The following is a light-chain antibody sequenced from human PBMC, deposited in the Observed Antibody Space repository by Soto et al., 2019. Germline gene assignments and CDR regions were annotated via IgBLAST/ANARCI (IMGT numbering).Light chain of an antibody. V-gene: IGLV2-14*01. J-gene: IGLJ1*01. Sequence: QSVLTQPASVSGSPGQSITISCTGTSSDIGGYNYVSWLQQHPGKAPKLMISDVSNRPSGVSNRFSGSKSGNTASLTISGLQAEDEADYYCSSYTSGSTFYVFGTVTKFTVL. CDR3: SSYTSGSTFYV. CDR1: SSDIGGYNY. CDR2: DVS.